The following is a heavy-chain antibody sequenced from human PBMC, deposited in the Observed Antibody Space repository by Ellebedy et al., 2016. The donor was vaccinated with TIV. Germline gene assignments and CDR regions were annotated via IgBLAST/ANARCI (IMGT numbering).Heavy chain of an antibody. CDR1: GFTFNSYS. CDR2: IRRSSGAI. D-gene: IGHD3-9*01. CDR3: ARDKDWAFDY. Sequence: GESLKISCVASGFTFNSYSMNWVRQAPGKGLEWVSYIRRSSGAISYADAVKGRFTISGDTATNSLYLQMNSLRDEDTAIYYCARDKDWAFDYWGQGTLVTVSS. J-gene: IGHJ4*02. V-gene: IGHV3-48*02.